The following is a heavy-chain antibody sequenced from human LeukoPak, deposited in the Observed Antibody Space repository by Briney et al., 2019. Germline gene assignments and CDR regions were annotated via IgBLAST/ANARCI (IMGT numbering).Heavy chain of an antibody. Sequence: SGGSLRLSCAASGFTFSTYSMNWVRQAPGKGLEWVSYISSSGSTIYYADSVKGRFTISRDNAKNSLYLQMNSLRAEDTAVYYCARDTYYDFWSGYYGLDYWGQGTLVTVSS. CDR3: ARDTYYDFWSGYYGLDY. D-gene: IGHD3-3*01. CDR1: GFTFSTYS. CDR2: ISSSGSTI. V-gene: IGHV3-48*04. J-gene: IGHJ4*02.